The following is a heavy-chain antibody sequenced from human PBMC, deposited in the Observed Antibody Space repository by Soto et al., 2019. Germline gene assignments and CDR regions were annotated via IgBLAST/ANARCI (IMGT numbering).Heavy chain of an antibody. CDR3: ARELTHWAFDI. Sequence: SVKVGCKASGGTFSSYAISWVRQAPGQGLEWMGGIIPIFGTANYAQKFQGRVTITADESTSTAYMELSSLRSEDTAVYYCARELTHWAFDIWGQGTMVSVSS. CDR1: GGTFSSYA. J-gene: IGHJ3*02. CDR2: IIPIFGTA. V-gene: IGHV1-69*13.